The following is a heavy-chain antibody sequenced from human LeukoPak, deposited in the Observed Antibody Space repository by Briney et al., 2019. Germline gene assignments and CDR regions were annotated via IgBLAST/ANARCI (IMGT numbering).Heavy chain of an antibody. CDR2: INPNSGNT. D-gene: IGHD3-9*01. Sequence: ASVKVSCKASGYTFTGYYMHWVRQAPGQGLEWMGWINPNSGNTGYAQKFQGRVTMTRNTSISTAYMELSSLRSEDTAVYYCARSSRVRYFDWLPIDYWGQGTLVTVSS. CDR3: ARSSRVRYFDWLPIDY. V-gene: IGHV1-8*02. CDR1: GYTFTGYY. J-gene: IGHJ4*02.